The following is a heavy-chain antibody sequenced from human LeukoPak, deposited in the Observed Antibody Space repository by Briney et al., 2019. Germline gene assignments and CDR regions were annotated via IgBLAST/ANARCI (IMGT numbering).Heavy chain of an antibody. Sequence: PGGSLRLSCAASGFTFSSYAMSWVRQAPGKGLEWVSAISGSGGSTYYADSVKGRFTISRDNSKNTLYLQMNSLRAEDTAVYYCAKDPEDYGDERVFDYWGQGTLVTVSS. CDR2: ISGSGGST. V-gene: IGHV3-23*01. CDR3: AKDPEDYGDERVFDY. J-gene: IGHJ4*02. D-gene: IGHD4-17*01. CDR1: GFTFSSYA.